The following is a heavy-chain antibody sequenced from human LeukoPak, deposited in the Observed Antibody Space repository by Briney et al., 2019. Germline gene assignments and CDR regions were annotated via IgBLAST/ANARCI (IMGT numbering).Heavy chain of an antibody. V-gene: IGHV1-69*05. CDR2: IIPIFGTA. D-gene: IGHD1-1*01. J-gene: IGHJ4*02. CDR1: GGTFSSYA. Sequence: GASVKVSCKASGGTFSSYAISWVRQAPGQGLEWMGRIIPIFGTANYAQKFQGRVTITTDESTSTAYMELSSLRSEDTAVYYCARDEELEFDYWGQGTLVTVSS. CDR3: ARDEELEFDY.